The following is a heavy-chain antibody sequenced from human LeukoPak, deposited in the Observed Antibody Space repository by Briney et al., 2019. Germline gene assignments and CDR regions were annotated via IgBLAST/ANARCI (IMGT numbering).Heavy chain of an antibody. CDR1: GYSISSSYY. D-gene: IGHD6-13*01. CDR2: IYYTGST. Sequence: PSETLSLTCTVSGYSISSSYYWGWIRQPPGKGLGWIGYIYYTGSTNYNPSLKSRVTMSVDTSKNQFSLNLRSVTPEDTAVYYCARNLIPEQLVLNFWGQGTLVTVSS. V-gene: IGHV4-61*01. J-gene: IGHJ4*02. CDR3: ARNLIPEQLVLNF.